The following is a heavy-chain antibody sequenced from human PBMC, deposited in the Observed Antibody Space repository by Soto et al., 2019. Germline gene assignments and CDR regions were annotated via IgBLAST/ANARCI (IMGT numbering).Heavy chain of an antibody. CDR3: HTDRDISSWYYFDY. Sequence: GGSLRLSCAASGFTFSNAWMSWVRQAPGKGLEWVGRIKSKTDGGTTDYAAPVKGRFTISRDDSKNTLDLQMNSLKTEDTAVYYCHTDRDISSWYYFDYWGQGTLVTVSS. CDR2: IKSKTDGGTT. D-gene: IGHD6-13*01. J-gene: IGHJ4*02. CDR1: GFTFSNAW. V-gene: IGHV3-15*01.